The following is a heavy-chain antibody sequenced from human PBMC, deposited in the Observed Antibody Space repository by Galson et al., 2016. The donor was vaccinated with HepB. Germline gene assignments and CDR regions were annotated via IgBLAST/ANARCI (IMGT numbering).Heavy chain of an antibody. Sequence: ETLSLTCTISGGSISSYFWSWIRQTPGKGLEWIGCIYKSGSTNYSPSLNSRVTLSVDTSKNQFPLKLGSVTAADTAVYYCARGVTGTPYFDFWGQGALVTVSS. CDR3: ARGVTGTPYFDF. V-gene: IGHV4-59*01. CDR1: GGSISSYF. J-gene: IGHJ4*02. CDR2: IYKSGST. D-gene: IGHD2-21*02.